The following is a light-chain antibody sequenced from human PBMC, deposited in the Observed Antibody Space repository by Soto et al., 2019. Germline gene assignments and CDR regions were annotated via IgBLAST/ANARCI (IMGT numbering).Light chain of an antibody. CDR1: RSNIGADYD. Sequence: QSVLTQPPSVSGAPGQRVTISCTGSRSNIGADYDVHWYQQPPGTAPKLVVYANTNRPSGVPDRFSASKSGTSASLAITGLQADDEADYYCQSYDRNLRYVFGTGTKVTVL. CDR2: ANT. V-gene: IGLV1-40*01. J-gene: IGLJ1*01. CDR3: QSYDRNLRYV.